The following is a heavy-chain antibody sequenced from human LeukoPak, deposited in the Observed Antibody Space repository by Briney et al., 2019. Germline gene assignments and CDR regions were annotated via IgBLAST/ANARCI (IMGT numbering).Heavy chain of an antibody. V-gene: IGHV4-30-4*01. CDR1: GGSNSSGDYY. CDR3: AREDATMVRGGFDY. J-gene: IGHJ4*02. CDR2: IYYSGST. Sequence: SETLSLTCTVSGGSNSSGDYYWSWIRQPPGKGLEWIGYIYYSGSTYYNPSLKSRVTLSVDTSKNQFSLKLSSVTAADTAVYYCAREDATMVRGGFDYWGQGTLVTVSS. D-gene: IGHD3-10*01.